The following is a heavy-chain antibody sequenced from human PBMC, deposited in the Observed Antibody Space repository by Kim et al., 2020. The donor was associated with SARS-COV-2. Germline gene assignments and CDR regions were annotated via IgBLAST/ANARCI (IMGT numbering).Heavy chain of an antibody. CDR3: ATPLDSSGYHSY. CDR1: GGSFSGYY. J-gene: IGHJ4*02. D-gene: IGHD3-22*01. CDR2: INHSGST. V-gene: IGHV4-34*01. Sequence: SETLSLTCAVYGGSFSGYYWSWIRQPPGKGLEWIGEINHSGSTNYNPSLKSRVTISVDTSKNQFSLKLSSVTAADTAVYYCATPLDSSGYHSYWGQGTLVTVSS.